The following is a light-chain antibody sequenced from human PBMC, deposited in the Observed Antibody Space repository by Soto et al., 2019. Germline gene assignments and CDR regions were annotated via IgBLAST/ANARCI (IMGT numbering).Light chain of an antibody. CDR2: EVS. CDR3: SSYAGSNNYV. V-gene: IGLV2-8*01. Sequence: QSVLTQSPSASGSPGQSVTISCTGTSGGVGGYNYVSWYQQHPGKAPKLMIFEVSERPSGVPDRFSASKSGNTASLTVSGLQAEDEADYYCSSYAGSNNYVFGTGTKVTVL. CDR1: SGGVGGYNY. J-gene: IGLJ1*01.